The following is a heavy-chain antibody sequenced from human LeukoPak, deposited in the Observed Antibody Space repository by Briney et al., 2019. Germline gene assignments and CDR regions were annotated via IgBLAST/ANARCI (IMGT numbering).Heavy chain of an antibody. CDR3: ARYCGGDCYSYYFDF. CDR1: GYTFTSYY. V-gene: IGHV1-46*01. D-gene: IGHD2-21*02. J-gene: IGHJ4*02. Sequence: ASVKVSCKAYGYTFTSYYMHWVRQAPGQGLEWMGIINPSGGSTSYAQKFQGRVTMTRDTSTSTVSMELRSLRSEDTAVYYCARYCGGDCYSYYFDFWGQGTRVTVSS. CDR2: INPSGGST.